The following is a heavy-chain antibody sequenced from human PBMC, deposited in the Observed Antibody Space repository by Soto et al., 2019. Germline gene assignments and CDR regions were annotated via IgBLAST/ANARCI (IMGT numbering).Heavy chain of an antibody. CDR3: ARRYGGNFDY. CDR2: IYYSGST. D-gene: IGHD1-26*01. J-gene: IGHJ4*02. CDR1: GGSISSNC. V-gene: IGHV4-59*01. Sequence: QVQLQESGPGLVKPSETLSLTCIVSGGSISSNCWSWIWQPPGKGLEWIGYIYYSGSTNYNPSLKSRVTISVDTSKNQFSLKLSSVTAADTAVYYCARRYGGNFDYWGQGTLVTVSS.